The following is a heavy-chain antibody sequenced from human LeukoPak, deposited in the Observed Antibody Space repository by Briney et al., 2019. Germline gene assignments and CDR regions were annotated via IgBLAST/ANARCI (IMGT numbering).Heavy chain of an antibody. D-gene: IGHD2/OR15-2a*01. J-gene: IGHJ4*02. CDR1: GSYW. CDR3: VSFYETY. Sequence: GGSLRLSCAASGSYWIHWVRQAPGKGLVWVSHINSDGSWTSYADSVKGRFTISKDNAKNTVYLQMNNLRAEDTAVYYCVSFYETYWGRGALVTVSS. CDR2: INSDGSWT. V-gene: IGHV3-74*01.